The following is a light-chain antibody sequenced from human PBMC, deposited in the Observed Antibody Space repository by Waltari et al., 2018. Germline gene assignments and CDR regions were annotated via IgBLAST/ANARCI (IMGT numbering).Light chain of an antibody. CDR1: QGISSY. Sequence: DIQLTQSPSFLSASVGDRVTITCRASQGISSYLAWYQQKPGKAPKLLIYAASTLQRGVPSRFSGSGSGTEFTLTISSLQPEEFATYYCQQLNSYPITFGQGTRLEIK. CDR2: AAS. V-gene: IGKV1-9*01. CDR3: QQLNSYPIT. J-gene: IGKJ5*01.